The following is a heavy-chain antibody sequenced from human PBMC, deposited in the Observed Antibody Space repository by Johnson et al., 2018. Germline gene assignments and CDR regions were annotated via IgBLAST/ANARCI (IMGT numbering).Heavy chain of an antibody. CDR3: AKDHLVFREYVQH. CDR1: GFTFSIYG. J-gene: IGHJ1*01. Sequence: VQLVESGGGLVKPGGSLRLSCAASGFTFSIYGMHWVRQAPGKGLEWVAIIWYDGSKKYYGGSLKGRFTISRDNSKNTLYLQMNSLGAEDTGVYYCAKDHLVFREYVQHWGQGTLVTVSS. CDR2: IWYDGSKK. V-gene: IGHV3-30*02. D-gene: IGHD3-10*01.